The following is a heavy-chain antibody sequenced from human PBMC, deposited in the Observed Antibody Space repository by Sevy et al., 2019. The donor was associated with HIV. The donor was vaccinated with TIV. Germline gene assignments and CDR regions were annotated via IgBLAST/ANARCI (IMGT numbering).Heavy chain of an antibody. CDR3: AREGGASSAWFENWFGP. CDR1: GGSITSYS. D-gene: IGHD6-19*01. J-gene: IGHJ5*02. Sequence: SETLSLTCTVSGGSITSYSWSWIRQPAGKGLEWLGRIYSNGNNNYKRSLKRRVTMSVDTSKNQFFLKLTSVNAADTAVYFCAREGGASSAWFENWFGPWGQGTLVTVSS. V-gene: IGHV4-4*07. CDR2: IYSNGNN.